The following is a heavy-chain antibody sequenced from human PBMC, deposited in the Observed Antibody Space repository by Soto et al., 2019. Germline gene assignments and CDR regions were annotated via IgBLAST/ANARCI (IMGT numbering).Heavy chain of an antibody. V-gene: IGHV4-31*03. CDR2: IYYSGST. Sequence: PSDTLSLTCTVSGGSISSGGYYWSWIRQHPGKGLEWIGYIYYSGSTYYNPSLKSRVTISVDTSKNQFSLKLSSVIAADAAVYYCARDPLYGSGRYGMGGWRQGTTVTVSS. CDR3: ARDPLYGSGRYGMGG. D-gene: IGHD3-10*01. J-gene: IGHJ6*02. CDR1: GGSISSGGYY.